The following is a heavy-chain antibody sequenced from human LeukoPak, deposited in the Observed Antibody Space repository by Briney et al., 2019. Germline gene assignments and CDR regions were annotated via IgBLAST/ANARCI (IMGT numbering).Heavy chain of an antibody. CDR1: GYTVTGYY. J-gene: IGHJ1*01. CDR2: INPNSGGT. CDR3: AREWELLRKYLYH. D-gene: IGHD1-26*01. Sequence: ASVKVSCKSSGYTVTGYYLHWVRQAPGQGLDWMGWINPNSGGTTYAQNFKGRVTMTWDTSISTAYMELSRLRSDDTAVYYCAREWELLRKYLYHWGQGTLVTVSS. V-gene: IGHV1-2*02.